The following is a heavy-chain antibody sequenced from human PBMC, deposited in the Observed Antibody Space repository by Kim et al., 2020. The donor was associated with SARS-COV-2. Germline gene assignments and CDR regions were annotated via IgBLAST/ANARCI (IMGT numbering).Heavy chain of an antibody. CDR3: ARGGDCSSTSCYLDY. CDR1: GGSFSGYY. Sequence: SETLSLTCAVYGGSFSGYYWSWIRQPPGKGLEWIGEINHSGSTNYNPSLKSRVTISVDTSKNQFSLKLSSVTAEDTAVYYCARGGDCSSTSCYLDYWGQGTLVTVSS. V-gene: IGHV4-34*01. J-gene: IGHJ4*02. CDR2: INHSGST. D-gene: IGHD2-2*01.